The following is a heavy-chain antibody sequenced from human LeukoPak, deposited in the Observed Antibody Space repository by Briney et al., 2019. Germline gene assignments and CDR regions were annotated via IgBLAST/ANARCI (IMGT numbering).Heavy chain of an antibody. J-gene: IGHJ1*01. Sequence: PGGSLRLSCAASGFTFSSYAMSWVRQAPGKGLEWVSAISGSGGSTYYADSVKGRFTISRDNSKNTLYLQMNSLRAEDTAVYYCAKRTGDYSRESGYFQHWGQGTLVTVSS. V-gene: IGHV3-23*01. CDR1: GFTFSSYA. CDR2: ISGSGGST. CDR3: AKRTGDYSRESGYFQH. D-gene: IGHD2-21*01.